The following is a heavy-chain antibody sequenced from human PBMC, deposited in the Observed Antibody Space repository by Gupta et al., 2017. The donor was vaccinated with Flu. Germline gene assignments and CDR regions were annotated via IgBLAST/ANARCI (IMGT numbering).Heavy chain of an antibody. CDR2: ISSNGANI. CDR1: SSYA. V-gene: IGHV3-23*01. Sequence: SSYAMSWVRQAPGKGLEWVSTISSNGANIYYADSLKGRFTISRDNSKNTLYLQMDSLRVEDTAVYYCAKDHGYSYGWDFDYWGQGTLVTVSS. J-gene: IGHJ4*02. D-gene: IGHD5-18*01. CDR3: AKDHGYSYGWDFDY.